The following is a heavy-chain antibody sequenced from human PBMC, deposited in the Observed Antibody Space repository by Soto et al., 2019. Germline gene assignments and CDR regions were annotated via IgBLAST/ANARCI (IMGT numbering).Heavy chain of an antibody. V-gene: IGHV1-69*13. J-gene: IGHJ3*02. CDR2: IIPIFGTA. D-gene: IGHD4-17*01. Sequence: VASVKVSCKASGGTFSSYAISWVRQAPGQGLEWMGGIIPIFGTANYAQKFQGRVTITADESTSTAYMELSSLRSEDTAVYYCARGTSTVMNAFDIWGQGTMVTVSS. CDR1: GGTFSSYA. CDR3: ARGTSTVMNAFDI.